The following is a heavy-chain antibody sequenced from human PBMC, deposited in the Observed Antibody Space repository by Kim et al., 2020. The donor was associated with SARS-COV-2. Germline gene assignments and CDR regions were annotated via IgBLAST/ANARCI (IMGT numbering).Heavy chain of an antibody. Sequence: GGSLRLSCAASGFTFSSYGMHWVRQAPGKGLEWVAVISYDGGNKYYADSVKGRLTISRDNSKNTLFLQMNRLRAEDTAVYYCARLGYSSGWNYFDYWGQG. J-gene: IGHJ4*02. CDR1: GFTFSSYG. D-gene: IGHD6-19*01. CDR2: ISYDGGNK. V-gene: IGHV3-30*03. CDR3: ARLGYSSGWNYFDY.